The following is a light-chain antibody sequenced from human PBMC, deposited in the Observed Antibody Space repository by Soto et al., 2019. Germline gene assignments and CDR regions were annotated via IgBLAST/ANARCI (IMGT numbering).Light chain of an antibody. Sequence: DIQLTQSPSSLSASVGTRVSITCRASQDIRNYLAWYQQKPGKVPKVLIYAASTLQPGVPSRFSGSGSGTDFTLTINSLQPYDIATYYCQNYDSAPITCGQGTLLEI. J-gene: IGKJ5*01. V-gene: IGKV1-27*01. CDR1: QDIRNY. CDR2: AAS. CDR3: QNYDSAPIT.